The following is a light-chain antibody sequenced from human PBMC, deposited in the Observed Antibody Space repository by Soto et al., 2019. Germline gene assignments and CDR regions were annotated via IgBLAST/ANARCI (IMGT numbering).Light chain of an antibody. Sequence: EIVLTQSPGTLSLSPGKRATLSCRASESVSSTSLAWYQQKPGQAPRLLMYGVSSRATGIPDRFSGSGSGTDFTLTINRLEPEDFAVYFCQQYDNSVWTFGQGTKVEIK. CDR1: ESVSSTS. CDR3: QQYDNSVWT. V-gene: IGKV3-20*01. J-gene: IGKJ1*01. CDR2: GVS.